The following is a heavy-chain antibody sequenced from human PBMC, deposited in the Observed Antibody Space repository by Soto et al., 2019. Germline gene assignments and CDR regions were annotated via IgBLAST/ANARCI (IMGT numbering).Heavy chain of an antibody. CDR3: AQTLGLAAAGPGRFDL. J-gene: IGHJ2*01. CDR1: GGTFSSYA. D-gene: IGHD6-25*01. CDR2: IIPLFGRA. Sequence: ASVKVSCKASGGTFSSYAISWVRQAPGQGLEWMGGIIPLFGRANYAQKFQGRVTITAAASTSTAYMELSSLRSEDTAVYYCAQTLGLAAAGPGRFDLWGRGTLVTVS. V-gene: IGHV1-69*13.